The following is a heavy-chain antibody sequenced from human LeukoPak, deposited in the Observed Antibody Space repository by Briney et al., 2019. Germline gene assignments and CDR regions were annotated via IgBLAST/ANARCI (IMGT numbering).Heavy chain of an antibody. CDR1: GFTFSSYG. D-gene: IGHD5-24*01. CDR2: IRYDGSNK. V-gene: IGHV3-30*02. CDR3: AKTDSYDYFDY. J-gene: IGHJ4*02. Sequence: GESLILSCAAPGFTFSSYGIHSVHQAPGKGLGWVAFIRYDGSNKYYADSVKGRFTIYRDNSKNSLYLQMNSLRAEDTAVYYCAKTDSYDYFDYWGQGTLVTVSS.